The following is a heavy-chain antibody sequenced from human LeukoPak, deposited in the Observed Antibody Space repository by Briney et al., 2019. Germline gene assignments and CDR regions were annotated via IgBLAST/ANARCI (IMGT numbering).Heavy chain of an antibody. CDR1: GGSIISSDYH. V-gene: IGHV4-39*01. CDR3: ARHCCSGPAKRVFDI. D-gene: IGHD2-15*01. Sequence: PSETLSLTCTVSGGSIISSDYHWAWVRQPPGKGLEWIGTISYSGNTDYNPSLRSRVTISVDTSNNQFSLRLGSVTAADTAVYHCARHCCSGPAKRVFDIRGQGTMVTVSS. J-gene: IGHJ3*02. CDR2: ISYSGNT.